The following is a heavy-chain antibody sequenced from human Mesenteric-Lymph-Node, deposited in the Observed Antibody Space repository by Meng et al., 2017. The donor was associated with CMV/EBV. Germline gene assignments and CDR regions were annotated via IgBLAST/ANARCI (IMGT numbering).Heavy chain of an antibody. J-gene: IGHJ4*02. CDR3: ARSGVSKKRYYFDC. Sequence: ETLSLTCTVSGYSISSGYYWTWIRQPPGKGLEWIGDIYYSGSSNYNPSLKSRVTISVDTSKNQFSLKLGSVTAADTAVYYCARSGVSKKRYYFDCWGQGTLVTVSS. CDR1: GYSISSGYY. CDR2: IYYSGSS. D-gene: IGHD5/OR15-5a*01. V-gene: IGHV4-61*01.